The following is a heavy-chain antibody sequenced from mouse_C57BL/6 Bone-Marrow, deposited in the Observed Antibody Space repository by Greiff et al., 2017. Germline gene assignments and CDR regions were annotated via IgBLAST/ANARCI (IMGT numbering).Heavy chain of an antibody. D-gene: IGHD2-5*01. CDR3: ARQSGSYYSNYFDV. Sequence: EVMLVESGGDLVKPGGSLKLSCAASGFTFSSYGMSWVRPTPDKRLEWVATISSGGSYTYYPDSVKGRFTISRDNAKNTLYLQMSSLKSEDTAMYYCARQSGSYYSNYFDVWGTGTTVTVSS. J-gene: IGHJ1*03. CDR2: ISSGGSYT. CDR1: GFTFSSYG. V-gene: IGHV5-6*01.